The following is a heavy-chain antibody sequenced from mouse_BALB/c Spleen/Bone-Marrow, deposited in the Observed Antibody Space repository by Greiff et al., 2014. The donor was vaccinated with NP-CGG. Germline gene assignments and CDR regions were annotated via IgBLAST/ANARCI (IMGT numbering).Heavy chain of an antibody. Sequence: VQLKQSGPDLVKSGASVKMSCKASGYSFTDFYMHWVKQSHGKSLEWIGRVNPNNGGTGCNQKFKGEAILTVDKSSSTAYLEPRSLTSEDSAFYDCARWDYDSSYRYFDVWGAGTTVTVSS. J-gene: IGHJ1*01. CDR1: GYSFTDFY. CDR2: VNPNNGGT. CDR3: ARWDYDSSYRYFDV. D-gene: IGHD1-1*01. V-gene: IGHV1-34*01.